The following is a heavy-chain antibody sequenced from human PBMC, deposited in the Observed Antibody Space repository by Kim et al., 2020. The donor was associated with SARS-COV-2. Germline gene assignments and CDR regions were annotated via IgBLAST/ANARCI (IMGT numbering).Heavy chain of an antibody. CDR1: GGSISSGGYY. CDR3: ARARAQWVVLDAFDT. V-gene: IGHV4-31*03. CDR2: IYYSGST. J-gene: IGHJ3*02. D-gene: IGHD6-19*01. Sequence: SETLSLTCTVSGGSISSGGYYWSWIRQHPGKGLEWIGYIYYSGSTYYNPSLKSRVTISVDTSKNQFSLKLSSVTAADTAVYYCARARAQWVVLDAFDTWGQSTGDTVSS.